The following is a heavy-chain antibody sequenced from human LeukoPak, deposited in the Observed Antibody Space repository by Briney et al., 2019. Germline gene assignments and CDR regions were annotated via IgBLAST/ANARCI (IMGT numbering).Heavy chain of an antibody. V-gene: IGHV4-61*01. Sequence: SETLSLTCTVSGGSVSSGSYYWTWIRQPPGKGLEWIGYIYYSASTNYNPSLKSRVTISVDTSKNQFSLKLSSVTAADTAAYYCARDDYSSGRSDYWGQGTLVTVSS. CDR1: GGSVSSGSYY. CDR3: ARDDYSSGRSDY. CDR2: IYYSAST. D-gene: IGHD6-19*01. J-gene: IGHJ4*02.